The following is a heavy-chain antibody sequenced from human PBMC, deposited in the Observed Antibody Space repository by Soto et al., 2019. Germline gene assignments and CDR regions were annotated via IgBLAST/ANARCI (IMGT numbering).Heavy chain of an antibody. CDR1: GYNFSSHW. Sequence: PGESLKISCQGSGYNFSSHWIGWVRQMPGKGLEWMGIIYPDDSDVRYSPSFQGQVTISADKSASTAYLQWSSLRASDTATYFCARGAIVATTTHYFDYWGQGSLVTVSS. CDR2: IYPDDSDV. D-gene: IGHD5-12*01. J-gene: IGHJ4*02. V-gene: IGHV5-51*01. CDR3: ARGAIVATTTHYFDY.